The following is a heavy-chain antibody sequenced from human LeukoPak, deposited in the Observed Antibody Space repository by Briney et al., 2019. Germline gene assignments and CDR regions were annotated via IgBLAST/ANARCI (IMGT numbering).Heavy chain of an antibody. CDR3: AELGITMIGGV. CDR1: GFTFSSYG. V-gene: IGHV3-20*04. J-gene: IGHJ6*04. D-gene: IGHD3-10*02. CDR2: INWKGGST. Sequence: GGSLRLSSAASGFTFSSYGMSWVRQAPGKGLEWVSGINWKGGSTGYADSVKGRFTISRDNAKNSLYLQMNSLRAEDTAVYYCAELGITMIGGVWGKGTTVTVSS.